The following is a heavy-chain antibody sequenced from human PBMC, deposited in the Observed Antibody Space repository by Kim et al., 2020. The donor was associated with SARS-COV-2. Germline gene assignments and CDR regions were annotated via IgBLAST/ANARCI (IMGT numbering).Heavy chain of an antibody. D-gene: IGHD3-3*01. J-gene: IGHJ3*02. V-gene: IGHV3-21*01. CDR3: ARDGTRSIFDAFDI. Sequence: ADSVKGRFTISRDNAKNSLYLQMNSLRAEDTAVYYCARDGTRSIFDAFDIWGQGTMVTVSS.